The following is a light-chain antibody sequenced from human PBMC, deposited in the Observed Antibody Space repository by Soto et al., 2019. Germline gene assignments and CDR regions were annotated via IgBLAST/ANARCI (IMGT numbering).Light chain of an antibody. Sequence: QSVLTQPPSVSGAPGQRVTISCTENSSNIGAGYDVHWYQQLPGTAPKLLIYGNSNRPSGVPDRFSGSKSGTSASLAITGLQAEDEADYYCQTYDSSLSGWVFGGGTKPTVL. V-gene: IGLV1-40*01. CDR1: SSNIGAGYD. CDR3: QTYDSSLSGWV. CDR2: GNS. J-gene: IGLJ3*02.